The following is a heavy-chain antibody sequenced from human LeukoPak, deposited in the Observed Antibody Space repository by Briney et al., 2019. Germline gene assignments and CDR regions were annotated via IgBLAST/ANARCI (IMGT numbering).Heavy chain of an antibody. J-gene: IGHJ4*02. D-gene: IGHD4-23*01. CDR2: IWYDGSNK. V-gene: IGHV3-33*06. CDR1: GFTFSSYG. Sequence: GGSLRLSCAASGFTFSSYGMHWVRQAPGKGLEWVAVIWYDGSNKYYADSVKGRFTISRDNSKSTLYLQMNNLRAEDTALYYCAKERGHSKPFDYWGQGTLVTVSS. CDR3: AKERGHSKPFDY.